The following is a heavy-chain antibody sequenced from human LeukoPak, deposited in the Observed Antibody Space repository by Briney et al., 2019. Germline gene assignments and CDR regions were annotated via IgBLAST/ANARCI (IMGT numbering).Heavy chain of an antibody. CDR2: IYHRGST. CDR3: ARDLIAAAGTGIGY. D-gene: IGHD6-13*01. CDR1: GGSISSGGYY. J-gene: IGHJ4*02. Sequence: SETLSLTCTVSGGSISSGGYYWSWIRQPPGKGLEWIGYIYHRGSTYYNPSLKSRVTISVDRSKNQFSLKLSSVTVADTAVYYCARDLIAAAGTGIGYWGQGTLVTVSS. V-gene: IGHV4-30-2*01.